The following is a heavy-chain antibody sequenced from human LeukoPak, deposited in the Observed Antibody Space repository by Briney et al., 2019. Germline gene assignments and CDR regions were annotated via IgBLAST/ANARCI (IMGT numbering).Heavy chain of an antibody. J-gene: IGHJ4*02. Sequence: GESLKISCKGSGYSFTSYWISWVRQMPGKGLEWMGRVDPSDSYTNYSPSFQGHVTISADKSISTAYLQWSSLKASDTAMYYCARQESSSGYPTDYWGQGTLVTVSS. D-gene: IGHD3-22*01. CDR3: ARQESSSGYPTDY. CDR1: GYSFTSYW. V-gene: IGHV5-10-1*01. CDR2: VDPSDSYT.